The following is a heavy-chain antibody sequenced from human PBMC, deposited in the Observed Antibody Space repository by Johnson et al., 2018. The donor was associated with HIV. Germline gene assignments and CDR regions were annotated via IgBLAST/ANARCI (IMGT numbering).Heavy chain of an antibody. J-gene: IGHJ3*02. CDR3: ARERAVRSGWYAFDI. CDR2: ISYDGSKK. Sequence: QVQLVESGGGVVQPGRSLRLSCAASGFTFSVYALHWVRQAPGKGLEWVAVISYDGSKKDYADSVKGRLTISSDNSKNTLYLQMSSLRAGDTAVYCCARERAVRSGWYAFDIWGQGTMVTVSS. V-gene: IGHV3-30-3*01. CDR1: GFTFSVYA. D-gene: IGHD6-13*01.